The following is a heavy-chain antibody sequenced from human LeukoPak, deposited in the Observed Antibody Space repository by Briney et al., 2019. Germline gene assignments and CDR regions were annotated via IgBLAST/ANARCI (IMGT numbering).Heavy chain of an antibody. CDR2: MNPNSGNT. CDR3: VAYYYGMDV. V-gene: IGHV1-8*01. J-gene: IGHJ6*02. CDR1: GYTFTSYD. Sequence: ASVKVSCKASGYTFTSYDINWVRQATGQGLEWMGWMNPNSGNTGYAQRFQGKVTMTTNTSISTAYMALSSLRSEDTAVYYCVAYYYGMDVWGQGTTVTVSS.